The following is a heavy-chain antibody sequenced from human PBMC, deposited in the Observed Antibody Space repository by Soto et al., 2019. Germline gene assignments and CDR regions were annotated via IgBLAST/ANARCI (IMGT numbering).Heavy chain of an antibody. CDR2: IHYSGST. J-gene: IGHJ4*02. D-gene: IGHD3-9*01. CDR3: ARDKYDILTGYYKKPLDY. V-gene: IGHV4-59*08. Sequence: SETLSLTCTVSGGSISSYYWSWIRQPPGKGLEWIGYIHYSGSTNYNPSLKSRVTISVDTSKNQFSLSLTSVTAADTAVYYCARDKYDILTGYYKKPLDYWGQGTLVTVSS. CDR1: GGSISSYY.